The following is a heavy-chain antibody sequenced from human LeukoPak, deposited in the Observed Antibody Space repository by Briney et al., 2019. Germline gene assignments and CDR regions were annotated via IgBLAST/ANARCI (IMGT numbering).Heavy chain of an antibody. J-gene: IGHJ2*01. CDR3: ARDLGSMIVVRTTNWYFDL. V-gene: IGHV3-7*01. CDR2: INQDGSEI. Sequence: TGGSLRLSCAASGFTFSNYWMSWVRQAPGKGLEWLANINQDGSEIYYVDSVKGRFTISRDNGKNSLYLQINGLRADDTAVYYCARDLGSMIVVRTTNWYFDLWGRGTLVTVSS. D-gene: IGHD3-22*01. CDR1: GFTFSNYW.